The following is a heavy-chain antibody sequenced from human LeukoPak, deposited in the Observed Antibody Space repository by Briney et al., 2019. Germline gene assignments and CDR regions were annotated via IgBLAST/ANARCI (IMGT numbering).Heavy chain of an antibody. V-gene: IGHV1-69*13. Sequence: SVKVSCKASGGTFSSYAISWVGQAPGQRLEWMGGIIPIFGTANYAQKFQGRVTITADESTRTAYMELSSLRSEDTAVYYCARILVGGYDVAYSDYWGQGTLVTVSS. CDR1: GGTFSSYA. D-gene: IGHD5-12*01. J-gene: IGHJ4*02. CDR2: IIPIFGTA. CDR3: ARILVGGYDVAYSDY.